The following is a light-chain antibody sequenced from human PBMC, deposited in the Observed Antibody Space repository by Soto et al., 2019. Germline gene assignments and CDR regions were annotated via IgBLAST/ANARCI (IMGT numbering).Light chain of an antibody. CDR2: KVS. V-gene: IGKV2-30*01. Sequence: DVVMAQSPLSLPVTLGQPASISCRSSQSLVYSDGKTNLNWFQQRPCQSPRRLTYKVSNRDSGVPDRVSGSGSGTDFALKTSRVEAEDVGVYYCIQVTHWPPTFGQGTKVEIK. CDR1: QSLVYSDGKTN. CDR3: IQVTHWPPT. J-gene: IGKJ1*01.